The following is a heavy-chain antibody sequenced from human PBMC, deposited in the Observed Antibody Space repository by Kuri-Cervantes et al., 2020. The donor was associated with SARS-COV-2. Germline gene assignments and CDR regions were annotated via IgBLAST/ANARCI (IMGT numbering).Heavy chain of an antibody. Sequence: ASVKVSCKASGYTVTGYYIHWVLQAPGQGLEWIGWINPNSGGTNYAQKFQGWVTMTRDTSINTAYMELSRLRSDDTAVYYCARARVRGVITTYYYHGMDVWGQGTTVTVSS. J-gene: IGHJ6*02. V-gene: IGHV1-2*04. CDR1: GYTVTGYY. CDR3: ARARVRGVITTYYYHGMDV. D-gene: IGHD3-10*01. CDR2: INPNSGGT.